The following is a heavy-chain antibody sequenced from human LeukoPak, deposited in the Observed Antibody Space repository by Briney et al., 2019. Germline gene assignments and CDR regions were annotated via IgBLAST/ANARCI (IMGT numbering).Heavy chain of an antibody. CDR3: ARRDSSGWTNWFDP. CDR1: GGSISSYY. D-gene: IGHD6-19*01. Sequence: SSETLSLTCTVSGGSISSYYWSWIRQPPGKGLEWIGYIYYSGSTNYNPSLKSRVTISVDRSKNQFSLRLSSVTAADTAVYYCARRDSSGWTNWFDPWGQGTLVTVSS. CDR2: IYYSGST. J-gene: IGHJ5*02. V-gene: IGHV4-59*12.